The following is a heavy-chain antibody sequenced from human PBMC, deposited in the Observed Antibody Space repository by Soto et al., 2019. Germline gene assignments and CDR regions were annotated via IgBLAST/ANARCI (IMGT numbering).Heavy chain of an antibody. J-gene: IGHJ6*02. Sequence: GESLKHSCKGSGYSFTSYWIGCVHQMLGKGLEWMGIIYPGDSDTRYSPSFQGQVTISADKSISTAYLQWSSLKASDTAMYYCARTSYSSSLYGMDVWGQGTTVTVSS. CDR3: ARTSYSSSLYGMDV. CDR2: IYPGDSDT. D-gene: IGHD6-13*01. CDR1: GYSFTSYW. V-gene: IGHV5-51*07.